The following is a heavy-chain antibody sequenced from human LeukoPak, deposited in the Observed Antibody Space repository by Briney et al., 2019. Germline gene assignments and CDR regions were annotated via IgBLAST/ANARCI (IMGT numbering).Heavy chain of an antibody. V-gene: IGHV3-48*04. CDR2: ISSSSSTI. J-gene: IGHJ4*02. CDR1: GFTFSSYA. CDR3: AYQLLTPFDY. D-gene: IGHD2-2*01. Sequence: GGSLRLSCAASGFTFSSYAMSWVRQAPGKGLEWVSYISSSSSTIYYADSVKGRFTISRDNAKNSLYLQMNSLRAEDTAVYYCAYQLLTPFDYWGQGTLVTVSS.